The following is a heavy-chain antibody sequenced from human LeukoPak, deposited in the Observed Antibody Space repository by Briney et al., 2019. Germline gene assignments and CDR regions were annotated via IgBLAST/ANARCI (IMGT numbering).Heavy chain of an antibody. CDR1: GGSFSGYY. V-gene: IGHV4-34*01. CDR2: INHSGST. CDR3: ARVEAASNVFFDY. D-gene: IGHD6-25*01. J-gene: IGHJ4*02. Sequence: PSETLSLTCAVYGGSFSGYYWSWIRQPPGKGLEWIGEINHSGSTNYNPSLKSRVTISVDTSKNQFSLKLSSVTAADTAVYYCARVEAASNVFFDYWGQGTLVTVSS.